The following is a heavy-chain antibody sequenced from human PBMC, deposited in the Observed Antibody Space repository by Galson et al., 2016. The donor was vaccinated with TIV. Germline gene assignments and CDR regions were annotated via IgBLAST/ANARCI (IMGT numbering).Heavy chain of an antibody. CDR2: ISGYSGNT. CDR3: ARGATVTPYSFFDY. D-gene: IGHD4-17*01. J-gene: IGHJ4*02. V-gene: IGHV1-18*04. Sequence: SVKVSCKASGYTFSSYSINWVRQAPGQGLEWMGWISGYSGNTNHAQKFQGRVTMTTDTSTGTAYVELRSLRSDDTAVYYCARGATVTPYSFFDYWGQGTLVTVFS. CDR1: GYTFSSYS.